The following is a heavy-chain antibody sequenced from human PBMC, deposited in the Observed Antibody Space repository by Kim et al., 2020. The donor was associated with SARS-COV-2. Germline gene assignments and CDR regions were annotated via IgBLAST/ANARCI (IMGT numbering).Heavy chain of an antibody. V-gene: IGHV4-28*01. J-gene: IGHJ4*02. CDR3: VRKPARWVAFDY. Sequence: SETLSLTCVVSDYSIISDYWWGWIRQPPGKRLEWIAYIFHTGSTYYTSSLESRLTMSVDTSKNQFSLTLTSVTAVDTALYYCVRKPARWVAFDYWCQGILVTVSS. CDR2: IFHTGST. CDR1: DYSIISDYW.